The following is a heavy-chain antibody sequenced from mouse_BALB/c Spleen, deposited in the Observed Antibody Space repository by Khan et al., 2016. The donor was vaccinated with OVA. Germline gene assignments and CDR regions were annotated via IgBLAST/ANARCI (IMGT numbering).Heavy chain of an antibody. J-gene: IGHJ4*01. CDR2: IWSGGST. V-gene: IGHV2-6-4*01. D-gene: IGHD2-10*02. CDR3: ARKKYGNYVSLDY. Sequence: VQLQESGPGLVAPSQSLSITCTVSGFSLSRYSVHWVRQPPGKGLEWLGMIWSGGSTDYNSALESRLSISKDNSKSQVFLKMNSLQTDDTAMYXWARKKYGNYVSLDYWGQGTSVTVSS. CDR1: GFSLSRYS.